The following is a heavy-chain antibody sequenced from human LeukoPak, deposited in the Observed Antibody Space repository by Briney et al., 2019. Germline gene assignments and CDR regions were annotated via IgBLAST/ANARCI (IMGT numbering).Heavy chain of an antibody. J-gene: IGHJ4*02. D-gene: IGHD1-26*01. CDR2: ISGSSTYI. CDR3: ARLLVGATTGNDY. Sequence: GGSLRLSCAASGFTFSSYSMNWVRQAPGKGLEWVSSISGSSTYIYYADSVKGRFTISRDNSKNSLYLQMNSLRAEDTAAYYCARLLVGATTGNDYWGQGTLVTVSS. CDR1: GFTFSSYS. V-gene: IGHV3-21*06.